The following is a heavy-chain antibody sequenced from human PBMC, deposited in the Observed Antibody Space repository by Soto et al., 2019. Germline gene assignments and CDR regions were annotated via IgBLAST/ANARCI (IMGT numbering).Heavy chain of an antibody. V-gene: IGHV1-24*01. J-gene: IGHJ3*02. D-gene: IGHD3-3*01. CDR3: ATDHITIFGVADAFDI. Sequence: ASVKVSCKVSGYTLTELSMHWVRQAPGKGLEWMGGFDPEDGETIYAQKFQGRVTMTEDTSTDTAYMELSSLRSEDTAVYYCATDHITIFGVADAFDIWGQGTMVTVSS. CDR2: FDPEDGET. CDR1: GYTLTELS.